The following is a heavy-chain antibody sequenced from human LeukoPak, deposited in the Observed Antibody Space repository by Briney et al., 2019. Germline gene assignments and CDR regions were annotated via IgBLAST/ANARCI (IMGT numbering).Heavy chain of an antibody. D-gene: IGHD3-10*01. CDR3: ASLRFGDSYFDF. J-gene: IGHJ4*02. Sequence: PSETLSLTCTVSNYSVSSNLHWSWTRQSPGRWLELIGSVYQSGNGYHSSSVQGRVLISLGQSNKELSLKINSVTATDTALYYWASLRFGDSYFDFWGQGTQVTVSS. V-gene: IGHV4-38-2*02. CDR2: VYQSGNG. CDR1: NYSVSSNLH.